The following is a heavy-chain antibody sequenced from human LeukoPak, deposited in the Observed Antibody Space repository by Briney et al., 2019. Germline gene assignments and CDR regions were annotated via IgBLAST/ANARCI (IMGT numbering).Heavy chain of an antibody. Sequence: GGSLRLSCAASGFTFSSYSMNWVRQAPGKGLEWVSSISSSSSYIYYADSVKGRFTISRDNAKNSLYLQMNSLRAEDTAVYYCARDQTAVTGVWGTIDYWGQGTLVIVSS. D-gene: IGHD2-8*02. V-gene: IGHV3-21*01. CDR1: GFTFSSYS. CDR3: ARDQTAVTGVWGTIDY. J-gene: IGHJ4*02. CDR2: ISSSSSYI.